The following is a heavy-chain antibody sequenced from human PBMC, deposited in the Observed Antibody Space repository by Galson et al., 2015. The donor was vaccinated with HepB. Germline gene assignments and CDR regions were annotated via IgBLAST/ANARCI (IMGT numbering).Heavy chain of an antibody. CDR1: GGSFSSDA. Sequence: SVKVSCKASGGSFSSDAISWVRQAPGQGLEWMGRIIPILDIPNYAQKFQGRVTITADKSTSTAYMELSSLRSEETAFYYCARESAYCGGDCYKFWGQGPLVTVSS. J-gene: IGHJ4*02. CDR3: ARESAYCGGDCYKF. CDR2: IIPILDIP. D-gene: IGHD2-21*02. V-gene: IGHV1-69*04.